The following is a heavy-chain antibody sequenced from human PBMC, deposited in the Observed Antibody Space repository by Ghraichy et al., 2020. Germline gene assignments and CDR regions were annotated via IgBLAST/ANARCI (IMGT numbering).Heavy chain of an antibody. CDR1: GGSFSGYY. Sequence: SETLSLTCAVYGGSFSGYYWSWIRQPPGKGLEWIGEINHSGSTNYNPSLKSRVTISVDTSKNQFSLKLSSVTAADTAVYYCASAFYDYVWGSYRRDYFDYWGQGTLVTVSS. CDR2: INHSGST. J-gene: IGHJ4*02. D-gene: IGHD3-16*02. CDR3: ASAFYDYVWGSYRRDYFDY. V-gene: IGHV4-34*01.